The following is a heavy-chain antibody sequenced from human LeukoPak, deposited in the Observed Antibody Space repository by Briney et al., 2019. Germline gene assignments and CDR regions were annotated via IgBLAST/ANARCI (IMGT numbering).Heavy chain of an antibody. D-gene: IGHD3-3*01. CDR1: GGSISSSSYY. CDR2: IYYSGST. Sequence: SETLSLTCTVSGGSISSSSYYWGWIRQPPGKGLEWIGSIYYSGSTYYNPSLKSRVTISVDTSKNQFSLKLSSVTAADTAVYCCARERLLSWFDPWGQGTLVTVSS. J-gene: IGHJ5*02. CDR3: ARERLLSWFDP. V-gene: IGHV4-39*01.